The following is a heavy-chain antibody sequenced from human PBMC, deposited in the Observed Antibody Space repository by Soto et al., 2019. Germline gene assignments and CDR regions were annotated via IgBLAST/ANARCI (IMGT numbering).Heavy chain of an antibody. J-gene: IGHJ3*02. D-gene: IGHD2-8*01. CDR2: IYTSGST. V-gene: IGHV4-4*07. CDR3: ALYCTNGVCSHDAFDI. CDR1: GGTISSCY. Sequence: PTETLSARNSVSGGTISSCYWRWIRQPAGKGLEWIGRIYTSGSTNYNPSLKSRVTMSVDTSKNQFSLKLSSVTAADTAVYYCALYCTNGVCSHDAFDIWGQGTMVT.